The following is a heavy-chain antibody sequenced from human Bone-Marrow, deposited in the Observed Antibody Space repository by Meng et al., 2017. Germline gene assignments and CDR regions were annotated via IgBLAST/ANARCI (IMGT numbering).Heavy chain of an antibody. D-gene: IGHD2-15*01. CDR2: INPSGGST. V-gene: IGHV1-46*01. J-gene: IGHJ5*02. CDR3: ARDDNCSGGSCYLTPGWFDP. Sequence: QVELVESGAELKKPGASVKVSCKASGYTFTSYYMHWVRQAPGQGLEWMGIINPSGGSTSYAQKFQGRVTMTRDTSTSTVYMELRSLRSDDTAVYYCARDDNCSGGSCYLTPGWFDPWGQGTLVTVSS. CDR1: GYTFTSYY.